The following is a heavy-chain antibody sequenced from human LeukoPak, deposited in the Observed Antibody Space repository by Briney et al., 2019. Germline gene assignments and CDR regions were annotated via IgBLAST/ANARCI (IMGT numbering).Heavy chain of an antibody. CDR1: GYRFTHYY. V-gene: IGHV1-2*02. Sequence: ASVKASGNTSGYRFTHYYMNWVRQSPRQRLKRLGWINPNIVGTSSAQKYTCRVAVTTDPSITTVYKEMSWLTSDDTAIYYCARADRLHGGPYLIGPWGQGTLVTVPS. CDR2: INPNIVGT. D-gene: IGHD2-21*01. CDR3: ARADRLHGGPYLIGP. J-gene: IGHJ5*02.